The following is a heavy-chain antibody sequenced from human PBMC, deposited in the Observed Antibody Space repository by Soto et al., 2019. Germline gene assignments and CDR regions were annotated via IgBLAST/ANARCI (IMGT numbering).Heavy chain of an antibody. CDR1: GGTFGSYA. J-gene: IGHJ4*02. Sequence: QVQLVQSGAGVKKPGSSVKVSCKASGGTFGSYAFSWVRQAPGQGLEWMGGIIPVSGAAHYAEKFQGGVTITADESTRAAYMELSRLCSQDTGVCYSGTGLGWRSGSCMLDYGGQGTRVVVSS. CDR2: IIPVSGAA. D-gene: IGHD5-12*01. CDR3: GTGLGWRSGSCMLDY. V-gene: IGHV1-69*01.